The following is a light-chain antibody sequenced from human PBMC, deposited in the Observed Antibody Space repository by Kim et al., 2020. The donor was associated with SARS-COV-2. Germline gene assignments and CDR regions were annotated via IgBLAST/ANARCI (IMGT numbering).Light chain of an antibody. V-gene: IGLV2-14*03. CDR3: SSWTMSTTWV. CDR2: DVT. J-gene: IGLJ3*02. Sequence: GQSITFSCTGSSTDIGAYNFGSWYQQHPGKAPKLVLYDVTKRPSGVSDRFSGSKSANTASLTISGLQAEDEADYYCSSWTMSTTWVFGGGTQLTVL. CDR1: STDIGAYNF.